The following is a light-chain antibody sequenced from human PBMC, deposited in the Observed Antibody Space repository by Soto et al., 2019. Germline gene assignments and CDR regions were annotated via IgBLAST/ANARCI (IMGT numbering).Light chain of an antibody. Sequence: QSALTQPASVSGSPGQSITISCTGTSSDVGSYNLVSWYLQHPGKAPKLMIYEVTKRPSGVSDRFSGSKSGNTASLTISGLQAEDEADYYGCSYAGSITFVVFGGGTKLTVL. V-gene: IGLV2-23*02. CDR1: SSDVGSYNL. CDR2: EVT. J-gene: IGLJ2*01. CDR3: CSYAGSITFVV.